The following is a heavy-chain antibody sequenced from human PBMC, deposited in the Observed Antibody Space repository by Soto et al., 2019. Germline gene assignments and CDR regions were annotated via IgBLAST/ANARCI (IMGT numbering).Heavy chain of an antibody. CDR1: GGSISSYY. D-gene: IGHD2-2*01. J-gene: IGHJ5*02. CDR3: ASLSGYCSGTSCYANWFDP. V-gene: IGHV4-59*08. Sequence: SETLSLTCTVCGGSISSYYWSWIRQPPGKGLEWIGYIYYSGSTNYNPSLKSRVTISVDTSKNQFSLKLSSVTAADTAVYYCASLSGYCSGTSCYANWFDPWGQGTLVTVSS. CDR2: IYYSGST.